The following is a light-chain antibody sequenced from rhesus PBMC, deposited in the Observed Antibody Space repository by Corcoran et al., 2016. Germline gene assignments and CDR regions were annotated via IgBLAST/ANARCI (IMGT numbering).Light chain of an antibody. Sequence: DIQMTQSPSSLSASVGDRVTITCRTSENVDNYLNWYQQKLGKAPKLLISKASTLQSGVPSRFSGSGSRTDFTFTIISLQSDDVATSYCQHNYGTPFSFGQGTKVEI. J-gene: IGKJ2*01. CDR2: KAS. CDR1: ENVDNY. V-gene: IGKV1-74*01. CDR3: QHNYGTPFS.